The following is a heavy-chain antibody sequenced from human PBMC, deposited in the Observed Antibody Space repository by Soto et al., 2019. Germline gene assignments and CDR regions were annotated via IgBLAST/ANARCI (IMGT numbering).Heavy chain of an antibody. J-gene: IGHJ4*02. V-gene: IGHV4-61*08. CDR1: GDSVSRADSC. Sequence: QVQLQESGPGLVKPSEPLSLTCTVSGDSVSRADSCWSWIRQPPGKGLEWIGYICCSGSTEYNPPRRGPVIISVDTSKNQLSLKRSTVTAADTAEYVCARGINKNKVGWWGQGTLVTVSS. CDR3: ARGINKNKVGW. D-gene: IGHD2-15*01. CDR2: ICCSGST.